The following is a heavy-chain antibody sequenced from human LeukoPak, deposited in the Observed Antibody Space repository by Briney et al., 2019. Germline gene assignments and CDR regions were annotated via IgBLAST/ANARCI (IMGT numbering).Heavy chain of an antibody. CDR1: GYTFTGYY. V-gene: IGHV1-2*02. J-gene: IGHJ6*03. D-gene: IGHD3-9*01. Sequence: ASVKVSCKASGYTFTGYYMHWVRQAPGQGLEWMGWINPNSGGTNYAQKFQGRVTMTRDTSISTAYMELSRLRSDDTAVYYCARGPQYYDILTDQAQKDAVDYYYYYMDVWGKGTTVTVSS. CDR2: INPNSGGT. CDR3: ARGPQYYDILTDQAQKDAVDYYYYYMDV.